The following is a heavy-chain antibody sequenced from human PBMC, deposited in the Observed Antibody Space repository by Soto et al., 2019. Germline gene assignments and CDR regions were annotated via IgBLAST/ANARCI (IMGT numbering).Heavy chain of an antibody. D-gene: IGHD3-22*01. V-gene: IGHV4-30-4*01. CDR2: IYYSGST. CDR3: ARSQYYDSSLPDP. J-gene: IGHJ5*02. Sequence: LSLTCTVSGGSISSGDYYWSWIRQPPGKGLEWIGYIYYSGSTYYNPSLKSRVTISIDTSKNQFSLKLSSVTAADTAVYYCARSQYYDSSLPDPWGQGTLVNVS. CDR1: GGSISSGDYY.